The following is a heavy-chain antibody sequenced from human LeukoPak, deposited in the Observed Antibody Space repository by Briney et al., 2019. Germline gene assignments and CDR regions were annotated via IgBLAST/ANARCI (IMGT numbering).Heavy chain of an antibody. CDR3: ARLYCGGDCYSDY. CDR1: GGSISSSNYY. CDR2: IYYSGST. Sequence: PSETLSLTCTVSGGSISSSNYYWGWIRQPPGKGLEWIGSIYYSGSTYYNPSLKSRITISVDTSKNQFSLKLGSVTAADTAVFYCARLYCGGDCYSDYWGQGILVTVSS. V-gene: IGHV4-39*01. D-gene: IGHD2-21*02. J-gene: IGHJ4*02.